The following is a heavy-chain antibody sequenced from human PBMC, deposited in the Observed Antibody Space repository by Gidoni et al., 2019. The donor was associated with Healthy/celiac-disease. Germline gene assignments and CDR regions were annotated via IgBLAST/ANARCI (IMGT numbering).Heavy chain of an antibody. V-gene: IGHV4-61*02. CDR2: IYTSGST. Sequence: QVQLQESGPGLVKPSQTLSLTCTVSGGSISSGSYYWSWIRQPAMKGLEWMGRIYTSGSTNYNPSLKSRVTISVDTSKNQFSLKLSSVTAADTAVYYCARDQSDKGSSGWYSWFDPWGQGTLVTVSS. J-gene: IGHJ5*02. CDR3: ARDQSDKGSSGWYSWFDP. CDR1: GGSISSGSYY. D-gene: IGHD6-19*01.